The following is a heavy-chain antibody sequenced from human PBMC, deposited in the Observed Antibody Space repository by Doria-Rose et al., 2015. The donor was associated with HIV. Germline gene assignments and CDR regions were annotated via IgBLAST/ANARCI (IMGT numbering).Heavy chain of an antibody. J-gene: IGHJ4*02. D-gene: IGHD3-10*01. Sequence: QLVQSGGGLVRPGGSLRLSCATSGFTSSSHRINWVRQAPGKGLEWVSSISSTSAYINYADSVRCRFTISRDNAKNSLYLQMDSLRAEDTAIYYCATGVTLDYWGQGTPVTVSS. CDR1: GFTSSSHR. V-gene: IGHV3-21*01. CDR2: ISSTSAYI. CDR3: ATGVTLDY.